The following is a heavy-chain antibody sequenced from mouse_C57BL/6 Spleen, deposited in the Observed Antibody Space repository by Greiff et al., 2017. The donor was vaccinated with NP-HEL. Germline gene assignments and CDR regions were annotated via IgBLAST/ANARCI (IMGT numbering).Heavy chain of an antibody. D-gene: IGHD2-4*01. Sequence: QVQLQQSGPELVKPGASVKLSCKASGYTFTSYDINWVKQRPGQGLEWIGWIYPRVGSTKYNEKFKGKATLTVDTSSSTAYMELHSLTSEDSAVYFCARRGDYDVYWYFDVWGTGTTVTVSS. J-gene: IGHJ1*03. CDR2: IYPRVGST. CDR3: ARRGDYDVYWYFDV. CDR1: GYTFTSYD. V-gene: IGHV1-85*01.